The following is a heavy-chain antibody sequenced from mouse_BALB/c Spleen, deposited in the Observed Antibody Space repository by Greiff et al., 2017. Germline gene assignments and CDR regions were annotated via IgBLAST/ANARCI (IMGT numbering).Heavy chain of an antibody. CDR1: GYSITSDYA. D-gene: IGHD2-1*01. CDR3: ARVHYGNYAY. J-gene: IGHJ3*01. CDR2: ISYSGST. V-gene: IGHV3-2*02. Sequence: EVQRVESGPGLVKPSQSLSLTCTVTGYSITSDYAWNWIRQFPGNKLEWMGYISYSGSTSYNPSLKSRISITRDTSKNQFFLQLNSVTTEDTATYYCARVHYGNYAYWGQGTLVTVSA.